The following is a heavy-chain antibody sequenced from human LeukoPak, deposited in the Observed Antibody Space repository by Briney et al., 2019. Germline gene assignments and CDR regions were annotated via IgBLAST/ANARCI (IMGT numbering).Heavy chain of an antibody. V-gene: IGHV3-21*01. CDR3: ARSLWGRGYSGYEDFDY. Sequence: GGSLRLSCAASGFTFSSYSMNWVRQAPGKGLEWVSSISSSSYIYYADSVKGRFTTSRGNAKNPLYLQMNSLRAEDTAVYYCARSLWGRGYSGYEDFDYWGQGTLVTVSS. D-gene: IGHD5-12*01. CDR1: GFTFSSYS. J-gene: IGHJ4*02. CDR2: ISSSSYI.